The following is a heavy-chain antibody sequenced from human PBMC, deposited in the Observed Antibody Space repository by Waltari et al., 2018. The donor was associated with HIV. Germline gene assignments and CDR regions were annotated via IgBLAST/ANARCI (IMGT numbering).Heavy chain of an antibody. V-gene: IGHV3-53*01. J-gene: IGHJ4*02. CDR3: ARATWLSVYDY. CDR2: TYSEGTT. CDR1: GFIVSTNY. D-gene: IGHD3-22*01. Sequence: EVQLVESGGGLIQPGGSLRLSCAASGFIVSTNYMSWVRQAPGKGWEWVSVTYSEGTTDYADSVKGRFTISRDTSKNTLFLQMNSLRAEDTAVYYCARATWLSVYDYWGQGTLVTVSS.